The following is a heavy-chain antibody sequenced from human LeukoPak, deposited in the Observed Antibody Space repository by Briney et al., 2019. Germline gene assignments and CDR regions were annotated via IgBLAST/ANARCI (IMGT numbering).Heavy chain of an antibody. CDR2: IIPIFGTA. CDR3: AGSDVDIVATIREGYSYGSYYFDY. Sequence: SVKVSCKASGYTFTGYYIHWVRQAPGQGLEWMGGIIPIFGTANYAQKFQGRVTITADESTSTAYMELSSLRSEDTAVYYCAGSDVDIVATIREGYSYGSYYFDYWGQGTLVTVSS. CDR1: GYTFTGYY. V-gene: IGHV1-69*13. D-gene: IGHD5-12*01. J-gene: IGHJ4*02.